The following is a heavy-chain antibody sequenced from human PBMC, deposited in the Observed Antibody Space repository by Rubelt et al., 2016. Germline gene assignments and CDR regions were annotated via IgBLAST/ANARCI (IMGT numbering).Heavy chain of an antibody. CDR3: ARVRQVALDY. Sequence: QVQLVQSGAEVKKPGASVKVSCKASGYTFTSYGISWVRQAPGQGLEWMGWISAYNGTLNFDTSVQGGITITTDTSSRTAYMELRSLRSDDTAVYYCARVRQVALDYWGQGTLVTVSS. CDR2: ISAYNGTL. J-gene: IGHJ4*02. V-gene: IGHV1-18*01. CDR1: GYTFTSYG. D-gene: IGHD2-15*01.